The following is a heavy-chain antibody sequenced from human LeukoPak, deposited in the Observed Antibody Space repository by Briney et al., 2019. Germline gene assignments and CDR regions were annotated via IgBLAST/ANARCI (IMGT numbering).Heavy chain of an antibody. CDR3: ARDSVGASIPLNWFDP. J-gene: IGHJ5*02. CDR1: GFTFSSYW. Sequence: GGPLRLSCAASGFTFSSYWMHWVRQAPGKGLVWVSRINSDGSSTSYADSVKGRFTISRDNAKNTLYLQMNSLRAEDTAVYYCARDSVGASIPLNWFDPWGQGTLVTVSS. D-gene: IGHD1-26*01. CDR2: INSDGSST. V-gene: IGHV3-74*01.